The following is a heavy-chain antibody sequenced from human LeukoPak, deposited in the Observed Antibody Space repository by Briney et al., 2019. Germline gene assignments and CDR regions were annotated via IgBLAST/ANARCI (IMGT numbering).Heavy chain of an antibody. J-gene: IGHJ3*02. CDR3: APWGYCSITSCHPGAFDI. CDR1: GHTLSELS. V-gene: IGHV1-24*01. CDR2: FDSEVGET. Sequence: ASVKVSCKGSGHTLSELSMHWVRQAPGKGLEGMGGFDSEVGETMYAQKLQDRVTMPEDTSTDTAYMELRRLRSEDTAVHYCAPWGYCSITSCHPGAFDIWGQGTMVTVSS. D-gene: IGHD2-2*01.